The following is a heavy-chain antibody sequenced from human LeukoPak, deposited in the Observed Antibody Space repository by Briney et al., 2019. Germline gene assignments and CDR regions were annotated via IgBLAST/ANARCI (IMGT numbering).Heavy chain of an antibody. J-gene: IGHJ5*02. V-gene: IGHV1-2*02. CDR2: INPNTGGR. D-gene: IGHD2-8*01. Sequence: ASVKVSCKASGYTFTGYYMYWVRQAPGQGLEWIGWINPNTGGRNYAQAFQGRVTMTRDTSISTAYMELSRLRSDDTALYYCARGLSYTIGPSNWFDPWGQGTLVTVSS. CDR3: ARGLSYTIGPSNWFDP. CDR1: GYTFTGYY.